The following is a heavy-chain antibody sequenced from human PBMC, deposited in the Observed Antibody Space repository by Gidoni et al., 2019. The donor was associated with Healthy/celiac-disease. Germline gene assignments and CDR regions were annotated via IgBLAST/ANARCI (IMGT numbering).Heavy chain of an antibody. D-gene: IGHD2-15*01. J-gene: IGHJ4*02. Sequence: QVQLQQWGAGLLKPTETLSLTCAVYGWSFSVYYWSWIRQPPGKGLEWIGEINHSGSTNYNPSLKSRVTISGDTSKNQFSLKLRSVTAADTAVYYCARFVVGSSGGSSAFDYWGQGTLVTVSS. V-gene: IGHV4-34*01. CDR3: ARFVVGSSGGSSAFDY. CDR2: INHSGST. CDR1: GWSFSVYY.